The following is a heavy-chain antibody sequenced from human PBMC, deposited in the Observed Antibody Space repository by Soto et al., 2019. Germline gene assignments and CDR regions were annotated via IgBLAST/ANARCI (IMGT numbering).Heavy chain of an antibody. V-gene: IGHV3-7*01. D-gene: IGHD3-22*01. CDR2: IKEDGSEK. CDR1: GFTFGTYW. CDR3: ARGWGYFDSSGFPYLYAMDV. Sequence: GGSLRLSCAASGFTFGTYWMSWVRQAPGKGLEWVANIKEDGSEKYYVDSVEGRFTISRGNAKNSLYLQMTSLRAEDTALYYCARGWGYFDSSGFPYLYAMDVWGQGTTVTVSS. J-gene: IGHJ6*02.